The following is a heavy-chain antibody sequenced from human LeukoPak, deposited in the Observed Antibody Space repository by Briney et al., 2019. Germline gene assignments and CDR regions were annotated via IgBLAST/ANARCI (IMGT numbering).Heavy chain of an antibody. J-gene: IGHJ4*02. CDR2: IIPIFGTA. CDR1: GGTFSSYA. D-gene: IGHD6-6*01. CDR3: ARLRGSSSYLYYFDY. V-gene: IGHV1-69*13. Sequence: SVKVSCMASGGTFSSYAISWVRQAPGQGLEWMGGIIPIFGTANYAQKFQGRVTITADESTSTAYMELSSLRSEDTAVYYCARLRGSSSYLYYFDYWGQGTLVTVSS.